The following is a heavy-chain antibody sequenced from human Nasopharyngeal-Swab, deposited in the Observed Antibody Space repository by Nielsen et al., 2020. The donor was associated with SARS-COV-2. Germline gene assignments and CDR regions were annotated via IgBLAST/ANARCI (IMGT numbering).Heavy chain of an antibody. J-gene: IGHJ4*02. D-gene: IGHD2-15*01. CDR2: ITDSGDGT. CDR3: AKAYCSGAGCDYFDY. CDR1: GFTFRNCA. Sequence: GESLKISCAAAGFTFRNCAMNWVRQAPGKGLQWVATITDSGDGTYYADSVKGRFTISRDNPKNTLYLQMNSLRAEDSAVYYCAKAYCSGAGCDYFDYWGQGTLVTVSS. V-gene: IGHV3-23*01.